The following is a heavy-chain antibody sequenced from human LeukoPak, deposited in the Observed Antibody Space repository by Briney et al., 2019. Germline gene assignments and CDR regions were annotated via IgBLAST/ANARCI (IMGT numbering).Heavy chain of an antibody. Sequence: SVKVSCKASGGTFSSYAFSWVRQAPGQGLEWMGRIIPIFGIANYAQKFQGRVTITADKSTSTAYMELSSLRSEDTAVYYCASSKSGDSYGYRVRYFDLWGRGTLVTVSS. CDR1: GGTFSSYA. CDR2: IIPIFGIA. CDR3: ASSKSGDSYGYRVRYFDL. V-gene: IGHV1-69*04. J-gene: IGHJ2*01. D-gene: IGHD5-18*01.